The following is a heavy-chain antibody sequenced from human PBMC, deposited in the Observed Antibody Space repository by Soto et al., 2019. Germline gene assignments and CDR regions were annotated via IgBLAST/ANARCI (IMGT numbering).Heavy chain of an antibody. J-gene: IGHJ4*02. D-gene: IGHD3-16*01. CDR1: GFTFSSYG. V-gene: IGHV3-30*18. CDR3: AKGSFDYFDY. CDR2: ISYDGSNK. Sequence: GGSLRLSCAASGFTFSSYGMHWVRQAPGKGLEWVAVISYDGSNKYYADSVKGRFTISRDNSKNTLYLQMNSLRAEDTAVYYCAKGSFDYFDYWGQGTLVTVSS.